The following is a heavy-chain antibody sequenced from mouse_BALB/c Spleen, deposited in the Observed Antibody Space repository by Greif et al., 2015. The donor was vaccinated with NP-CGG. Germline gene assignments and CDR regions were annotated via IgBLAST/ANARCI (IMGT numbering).Heavy chain of an antibody. V-gene: IGHV14-3*02. CDR1: GFNIKDTY. J-gene: IGHJ4*01. Sequence: EVKLVESGAELVKPGASVKLSCTASGFNIKDTYMHWVKQRPEQGLEWIGRIDPANGNTKYDPKFQGKATITADTSSNTAYLQLSSPTSEDTAVCYCASGDYDGVGAMDYWGQGTSVTVSS. CDR2: IDPANGNT. D-gene: IGHD2-4*01. CDR3: ASGDYDGVGAMDY.